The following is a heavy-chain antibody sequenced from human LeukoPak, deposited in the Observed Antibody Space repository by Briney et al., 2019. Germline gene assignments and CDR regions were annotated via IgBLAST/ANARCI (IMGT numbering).Heavy chain of an antibody. J-gene: IGHJ4*02. CDR2: ISAYNGNT. Sequence: GASVKVSCKASGYTFTSYGISWVRQAPGQGLEWMGWISAYNGNTNYAQKLQGRVTMTTDTSTSTAYMELRSLRSDDTAVYYCARMALNWGGYGTYFDYWGQGTLVTVSS. D-gene: IGHD7-27*01. CDR1: GYTFTSYG. CDR3: ARMALNWGGYGTYFDY. V-gene: IGHV1-18*01.